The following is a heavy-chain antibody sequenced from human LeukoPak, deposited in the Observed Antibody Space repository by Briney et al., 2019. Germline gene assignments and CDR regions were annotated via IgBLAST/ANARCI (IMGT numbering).Heavy chain of an antibody. CDR3: ARGPAGYN. Sequence: GGSLRLSCAASGFTGSSNHMSWVRQAPGKGLEWVSVIYSGGSTDYADSVKGRFTISRDNLKNTLYLQMNSLRAEDTAVYYCARGPAGYNWGQGTLVTFSS. CDR2: IYSGGST. D-gene: IGHD1-1*01. V-gene: IGHV3-53*01. CDR1: GFTGSSNH. J-gene: IGHJ4*02.